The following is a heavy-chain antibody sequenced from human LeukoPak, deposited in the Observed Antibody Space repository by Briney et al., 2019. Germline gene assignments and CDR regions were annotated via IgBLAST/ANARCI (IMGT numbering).Heavy chain of an antibody. J-gene: IGHJ3*02. CDR1: GGTFSSYT. Sequence: SVTLSFKASGGTFSSYTISWVRQAPGQGLGWMGRIIPILSIANYAQKFQGRVTITADKSTSTAYMELSSLRSEDTAVYYCARPVWGVTHDAFDIWGQGTMVTVSS. CDR2: IIPILSIA. D-gene: IGHD3-16*01. V-gene: IGHV1-69*02. CDR3: ARPVWGVTHDAFDI.